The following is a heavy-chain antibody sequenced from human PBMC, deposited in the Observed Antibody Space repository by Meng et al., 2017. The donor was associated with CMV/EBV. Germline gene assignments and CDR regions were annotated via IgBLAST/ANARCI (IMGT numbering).Heavy chain of an antibody. J-gene: IGHJ4*02. CDR1: GYTFTGYY. D-gene: IGHD3-9*01. V-gene: IGHV1-2*02. CDR2: INPNSGGT. Sequence: ASVKVSCKASGYTFTGYYMHWVRQAPGQGLEWMGWINPNSGGTNYAQKFQGRVTMTRDTSISTAYMELSRLRSDDTAVYYCARVLGLCLTGGFDYWGQGTLVTVSS. CDR3: ARVLGLCLTGGFDY.